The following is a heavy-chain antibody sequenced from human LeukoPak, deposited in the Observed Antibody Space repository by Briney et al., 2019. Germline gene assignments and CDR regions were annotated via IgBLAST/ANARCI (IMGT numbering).Heavy chain of an antibody. Sequence: SQTLSLTCAISGDSVSSSAAWNWIRQSPSRGLEWLGRTYYKSKWYNNYAVSVKSRITIKSDTSKNQFSLQLNSVTPEDTAVYYCARDYSGYDYWGQGTLVTVSS. V-gene: IGHV6-1*01. J-gene: IGHJ4*02. CDR2: TYYKSKWYN. CDR3: ARDYSGYDY. CDR1: GDSVSSSAA. D-gene: IGHD5-12*01.